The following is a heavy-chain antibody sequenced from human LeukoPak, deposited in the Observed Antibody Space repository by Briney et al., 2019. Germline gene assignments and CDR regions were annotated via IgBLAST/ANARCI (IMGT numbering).Heavy chain of an antibody. J-gene: IGHJ3*02. Sequence: SETLSLTCAVSGGSISSSNWWSWVRQPPGTGLEWIGEIYHSGSTNYNPSLKSRVTISVDKSKNQFSLKLSSVTAADTAVYYCARETSRTIFGVVGGAFDIWGQGTMVTVSS. CDR2: IYHSGST. V-gene: IGHV4-4*02. CDR3: ARETSRTIFGVVGGAFDI. CDR1: GGSISSSNW. D-gene: IGHD3-3*01.